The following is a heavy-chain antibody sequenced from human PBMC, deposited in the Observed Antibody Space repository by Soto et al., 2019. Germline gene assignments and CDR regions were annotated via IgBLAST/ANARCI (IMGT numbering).Heavy chain of an antibody. Sequence: EVQLVESGGGLVKPGGSLRLSCAASGFTFSNAWMNWARQAPGKGLEWVARIKSKTDGGTTDYAATVKGRFTISRDDSKYTLSLQMNGLETEDSAVYCCTTGKMVTVEGFTLVRDYWGQGTLVTVSS. CDR1: GFTFSNAW. D-gene: IGHD2-8*01. V-gene: IGHV3-15*07. J-gene: IGHJ4*02. CDR3: TTGKMVTVEGFTLVRDY. CDR2: IKSKTDGGTT.